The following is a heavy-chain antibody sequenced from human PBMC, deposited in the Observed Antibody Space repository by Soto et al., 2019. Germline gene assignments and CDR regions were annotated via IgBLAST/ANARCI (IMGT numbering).Heavy chain of an antibody. J-gene: IGHJ4*02. CDR2: INHSGST. V-gene: IGHV4-34*01. Sequence: QVQLQQWGAGLLKPSETLSLTCAVYGGSFSGYYWSWIRQPPGKGLEWIGEINHSGSTNYNPSLKGRVTISVDTSKNQFSLKLSSVTAADTAVYYCARVNMGYYYDSSGYIDYWGQGTLVTVSS. D-gene: IGHD3-22*01. CDR3: ARVNMGYYYDSSGYIDY. CDR1: GGSFSGYY.